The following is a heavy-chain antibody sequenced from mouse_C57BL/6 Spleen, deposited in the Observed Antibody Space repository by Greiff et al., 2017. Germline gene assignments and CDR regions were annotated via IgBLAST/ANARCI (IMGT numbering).Heavy chain of an antibody. CDR3: TKRTSYYGKGVWYFDY. D-gene: IGHD2-10*01. CDR2: IDPETGGT. V-gene: IGHV1-15*01. CDR1: GYTFTDYE. J-gene: IGHJ2*01. Sequence: VQLQQSGAELVRPGASVTLSCKASGYTFTDYEMHWVKQTPVHGLEWIGAIDPETGGTAYNQKFKGKAILTADKSSSTAYMELRSLTSEDSAVYYCTKRTSYYGKGVWYFDYWGQGTTLTVSS.